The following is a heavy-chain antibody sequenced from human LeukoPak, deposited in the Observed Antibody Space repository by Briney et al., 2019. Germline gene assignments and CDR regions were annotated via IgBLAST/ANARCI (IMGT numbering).Heavy chain of an antibody. CDR2: IKEDGSEK. Sequence: GGSLRLSCVASGFTFSSYWMRWVRQAPGKGLEWVANIKEDGSEKYYVDSVKGRFTISRDNAKKSVYLQMNSLRVEDTAVYYCARERYYSECSGYCVFWGQGTQVIVSS. D-gene: IGHD3-22*01. CDR3: ARERYYSECSGYCVF. V-gene: IGHV3-7*04. CDR1: GFTFSSYW. J-gene: IGHJ4*02.